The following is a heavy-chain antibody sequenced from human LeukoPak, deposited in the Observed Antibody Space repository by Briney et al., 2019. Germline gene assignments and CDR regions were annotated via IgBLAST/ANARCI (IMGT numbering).Heavy chain of an antibody. Sequence: SETLSLTCTVSGGSISSYYWSWIRQPPGKGLEWIGYIYYSGSTNYNPSLKSRVTISVDTSKNQFPLKLSSVTAADTAVYYCARAGAAYGLGRSWYDPWGQGTRVRVCS. CDR3: ARAGAAYGLGRSWYDP. CDR2: IYYSGST. CDR1: GGSISSYY. J-gene: IGHJ5*02. D-gene: IGHD3-10*01. V-gene: IGHV4-59*01.